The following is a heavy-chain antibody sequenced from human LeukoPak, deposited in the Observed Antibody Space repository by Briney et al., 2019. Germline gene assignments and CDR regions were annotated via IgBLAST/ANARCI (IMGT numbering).Heavy chain of an antibody. J-gene: IGHJ6*02. CDR3: AGAVAGTVPHYYSSSMDV. D-gene: IGHD6-19*01. CDR1: GGSISSYH. V-gene: IGHV4-59*08. Sequence: SETLSLTCTVSGGSISSYHWSCIRHPPGKGLEWIGYIYYSGSTNYNPPLKSRVTISVDTSNNSFSLKLSSVTAADTAVYYCAGAVAGTVPHYYSSSMDVWGQGTPVTVSS. CDR2: IYYSGST.